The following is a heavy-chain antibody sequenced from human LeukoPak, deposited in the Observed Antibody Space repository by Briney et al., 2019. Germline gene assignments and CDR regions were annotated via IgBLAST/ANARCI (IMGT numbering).Heavy chain of an antibody. D-gene: IGHD6-6*01. CDR3: ARDGGIAALSEPNDY. Sequence: ASEKVSCKASGYTFTSYGISWVRQAPGQGLEWMGWISAYNGNTNYAQKLQGRVTMTTDTSTSTAYMELRSLRSDDTAVYYCARDGGIAALSEPNDYWGQGTLVTVSS. CDR2: ISAYNGNT. J-gene: IGHJ4*02. CDR1: GYTFTSYG. V-gene: IGHV1-18*01.